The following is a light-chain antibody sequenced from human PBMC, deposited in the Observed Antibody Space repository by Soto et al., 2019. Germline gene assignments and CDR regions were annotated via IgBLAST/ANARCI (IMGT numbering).Light chain of an antibody. V-gene: IGKV1-39*01. CDR1: QSIDIY. J-gene: IGKJ5*01. Sequence: DIEITQSPTCLCAVLGNRVSTSCRASQSIDIYLNWYQEKPGKAPKLLIYAASSLQSGVPSRLSGSGSETDFILTISSLQPEDSATYYCQQTFTMPTTFGQGTRLEIK. CDR2: AAS. CDR3: QQTFTMPTT.